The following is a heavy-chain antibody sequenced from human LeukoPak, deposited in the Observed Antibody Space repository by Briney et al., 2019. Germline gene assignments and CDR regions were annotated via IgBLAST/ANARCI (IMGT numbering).Heavy chain of an antibody. CDR2: INQDGGEK. CDR1: GFTFSSYW. D-gene: IGHD2-8*02. Sequence: TGGSLRLSCAASGFTFSSYWMSWVRRAPGKGLEWVANINQDGGEKYYVDSVKGRFTISRDNAKNSLYLQMNSLRAEDTAVYYCARSTAGFDYWGQGTLVTVSS. J-gene: IGHJ4*02. CDR3: ARSTAGFDY. V-gene: IGHV3-7*03.